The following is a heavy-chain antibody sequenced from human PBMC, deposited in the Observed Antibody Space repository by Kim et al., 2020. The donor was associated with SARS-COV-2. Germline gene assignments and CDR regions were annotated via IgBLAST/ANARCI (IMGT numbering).Heavy chain of an antibody. J-gene: IGHJ4*02. CDR1: GFTFSDYY. V-gene: IGHV3-11*06. Sequence: GGSLRLSCAASGFTFSDYYMSWVRLPPGKGLEWISYISGSTIYTNYADSVKGRFTISRDNAKNSLYLQMNSLRAEDTALYYCARDLDGNYVDYWGQGTLVTVSS. D-gene: IGHD1-1*01. CDR2: ISGSTIYT. CDR3: ARDLDGNYVDY.